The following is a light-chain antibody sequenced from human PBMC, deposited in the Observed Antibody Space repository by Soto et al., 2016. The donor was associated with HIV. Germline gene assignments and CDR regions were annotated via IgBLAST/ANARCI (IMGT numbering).Light chain of an antibody. V-gene: IGLV3-21*03. Sequence: SYVLPQPPSVSVAPGKTARVTCGGNDIGSKSVHWYQQKPGQAPVLVVYDDDDRPSGIPERFSGSSSGNTATLTISRVEVGDEADFYCQVWDSSSDHPGVFGTGTKVTVL. CDR3: QVWDSSSDHPGV. J-gene: IGLJ1*01. CDR2: DDD. CDR1: DIGSKS.